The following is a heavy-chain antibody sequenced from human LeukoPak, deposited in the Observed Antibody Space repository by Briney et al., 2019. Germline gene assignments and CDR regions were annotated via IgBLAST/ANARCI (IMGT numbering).Heavy chain of an antibody. Sequence: GGSLRLSCAASGFTFSSYGMSWVRQAPGKGLEWVSAISGSGGSTYYADSVKGRFTISRGNSKNTLYLQMNSLRAEDTAVYYCAKLSDYSSGYYYHYWGQGTLVTVSS. CDR2: ISGSGGST. J-gene: IGHJ4*02. CDR3: AKLSDYSSGYYYHY. D-gene: IGHD3-22*01. V-gene: IGHV3-23*01. CDR1: GFTFSSYG.